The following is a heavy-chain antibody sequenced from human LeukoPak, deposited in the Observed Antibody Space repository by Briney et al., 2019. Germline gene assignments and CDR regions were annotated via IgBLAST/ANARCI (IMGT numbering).Heavy chain of an antibody. V-gene: IGHV1-2*02. Sequence: ASVKVSCKASGYTFTGYYMHWVRQAPGQGLEWMGWINPNSGGTNYAQKFQGRATMTRDTSISTAYMELSRLRSDDTAVYYCARPWSGYYMFDYWGQGTLVTVSS. CDR2: INPNSGGT. J-gene: IGHJ4*02. CDR3: ARPWSGYYMFDY. D-gene: IGHD3-3*01. CDR1: GYTFTGYY.